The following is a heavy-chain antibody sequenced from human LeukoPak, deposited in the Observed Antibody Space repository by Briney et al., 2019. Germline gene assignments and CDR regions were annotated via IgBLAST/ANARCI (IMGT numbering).Heavy chain of an antibody. D-gene: IGHD2-15*01. V-gene: IGHV3-23*01. CDR1: GFTFSNDV. CDR2: ITSGGST. J-gene: IGHJ4*02. CDR3: ARPVTATDRFYFFDS. Sequence: GGSLRLSCAASGFTFSNDVMRWVRQAPGKGLEWVSSITSGGSTYYAGSVKGRFTISRDNSENTLYLQMNSLRAEDTAVYYCARPVTATDRFYFFDSWGQGTLVTVSS.